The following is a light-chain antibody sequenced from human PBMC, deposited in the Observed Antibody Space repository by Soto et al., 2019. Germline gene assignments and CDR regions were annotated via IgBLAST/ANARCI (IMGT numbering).Light chain of an antibody. J-gene: IGKJ5*01. CDR2: DVF. CDR1: QSISSY. CDR3: QHRMNWPLT. Sequence: EVVLTQSPDTLSLPPGERATLSCRASQSISSYLAWYQQKPGQAPRLLIYDVFNRATGIPARFSGSGSETDFTLTISSLEPEDFAVYYCQHRMNWPLTFGQGTRLEI. V-gene: IGKV3-11*01.